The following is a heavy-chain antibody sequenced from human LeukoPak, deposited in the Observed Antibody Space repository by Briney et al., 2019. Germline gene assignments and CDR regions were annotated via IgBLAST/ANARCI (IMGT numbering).Heavy chain of an antibody. Sequence: GGSLRLSCXXSGFTFSSYSINWVRQAPGKGLEWLSYISSSSRTISYADSLKGRFTVSRDNAKNSLDLQMNSLRVEDRAVYYCARVGTSGWTSDYWGQGTPVTVSS. V-gene: IGHV3-48*04. CDR1: GFTFSSYS. J-gene: IGHJ4*02. CDR2: ISSSSRTI. D-gene: IGHD6-19*01. CDR3: ARVGTSGWTSDY.